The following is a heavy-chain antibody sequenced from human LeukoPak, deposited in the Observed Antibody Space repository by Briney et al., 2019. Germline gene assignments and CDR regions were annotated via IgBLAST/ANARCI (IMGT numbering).Heavy chain of an antibody. D-gene: IGHD5-12*01. J-gene: IGHJ6*02. CDR3: ARESPLSGYGRIDYYGMDV. CDR2: IYYSGST. CDR1: GYSISSSYY. Sequence: PSETLSLTCTVSGYSISSSYYWSWIRQPPGKGLEWIGYIYYSGSTNYNPSLKSRVTISVDTSKNQFSLKLSSVTAADTAVYYCARESPLSGYGRIDYYGMDVWGQGTTVTVSS. V-gene: IGHV4-61*01.